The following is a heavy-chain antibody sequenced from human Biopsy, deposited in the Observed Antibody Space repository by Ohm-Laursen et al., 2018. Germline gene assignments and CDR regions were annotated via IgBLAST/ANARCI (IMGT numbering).Heavy chain of an antibody. Sequence: SLRLSCAASGFTFSSYAMNWVRQAPGRGLEWVSGITGSGDGAYYADSMRGRFTIARDNSRNTLYLQMNSLRADDTAAYYCAKASRNYYDSTGYYFDYWGQGTLVTVSS. J-gene: IGHJ4*02. V-gene: IGHV3-23*01. CDR3: AKASRNYYDSTGYYFDY. CDR1: GFTFSSYA. D-gene: IGHD3-22*01. CDR2: ITGSGDGA.